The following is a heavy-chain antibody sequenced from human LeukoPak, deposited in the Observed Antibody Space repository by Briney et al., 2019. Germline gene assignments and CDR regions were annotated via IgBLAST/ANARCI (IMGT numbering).Heavy chain of an antibody. Sequence: GGSLRLSCAASGFTFSDYYMSWIRRAPGKGLEWVSYISSSSSYTNYADPVKGRFTISRDNAKNSLYLQMNSLRAEDTAVYYCARDRGYYDSSGYYHGDWGQGTLVTVSS. D-gene: IGHD3-22*01. CDR3: ARDRGYYDSSGYYHGD. J-gene: IGHJ4*02. CDR1: GFTFSDYY. CDR2: ISSSSSYT. V-gene: IGHV3-11*05.